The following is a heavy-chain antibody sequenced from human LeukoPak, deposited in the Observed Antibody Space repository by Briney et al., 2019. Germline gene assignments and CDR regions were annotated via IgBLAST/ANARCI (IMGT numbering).Heavy chain of an antibody. J-gene: IGHJ4*02. CDR2: INPNSGGT. V-gene: IGHV1-2*06. CDR1: GYTFTGYY. CDR3: ARVGMVRGVIDY. D-gene: IGHD3-10*01. Sequence: ASVKVSCKASGYTFTGYYMHWVRQAPGQGLEWMGRINPNSGGTNYAQKFQGRATMTRDTSISTAYMELSRLRSDDTAVYYCARVGMVRGVIDYWGQGTLVTVSS.